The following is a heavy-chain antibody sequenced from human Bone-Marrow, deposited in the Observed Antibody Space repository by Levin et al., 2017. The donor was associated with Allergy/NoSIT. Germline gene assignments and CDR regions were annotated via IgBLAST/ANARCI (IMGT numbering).Heavy chain of an antibody. V-gene: IGHV4-59*08. CDR1: GASISSFY. CDR2: IYYSGST. D-gene: IGHD2-2*01. Sequence: SQTLSLTCTVSGASISSFYWSWIRQPPGKGLEWIGYIYYSGSTNYSPSIKSRVSMSADMSRNQVYLTMSSVTAADTAVYYCARQAVPAAMNGFDSWGQGTLVTVSS. CDR3: ARQAVPAAMNGFDS. J-gene: IGHJ5*01.